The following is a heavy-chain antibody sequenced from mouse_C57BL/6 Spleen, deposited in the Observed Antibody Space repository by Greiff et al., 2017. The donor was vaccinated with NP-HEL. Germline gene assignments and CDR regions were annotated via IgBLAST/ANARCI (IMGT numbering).Heavy chain of an antibody. CDR2: INPNNGGT. CDR1: GYTFTDYY. D-gene: IGHD1-3*01. CDR3: ARRELTGDFDY. V-gene: IGHV1-26*01. Sequence: VQLQQSGPELVKPGASVKISCKASGYTFTDYYMNWVKQSHGKSLEWIGDINPNNGGTSYNQKFKGKATLTVDKSSSTAYMDLRRLTSEDSAVDYCARRELTGDFDYWGQGTTLTVSS. J-gene: IGHJ2*01.